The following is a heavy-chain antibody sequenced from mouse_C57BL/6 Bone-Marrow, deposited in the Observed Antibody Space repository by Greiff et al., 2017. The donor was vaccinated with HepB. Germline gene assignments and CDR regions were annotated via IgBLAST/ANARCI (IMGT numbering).Heavy chain of an antibody. CDR3: ARYFFAY. CDR1: GFTFSSYG. CDR2: ISSGGSYT. J-gene: IGHJ3*01. Sequence: EVQRVESGGDLVKPGGSLKLSCAASGFTFSSYGMSWVRQTPDKRLEWVATISSGGSYTYYPDSVKGRFTISRDNAKNTLYLQMSSLKSEDTAMYYCARYFFAYWGQGTLVTVSA. V-gene: IGHV5-6*01.